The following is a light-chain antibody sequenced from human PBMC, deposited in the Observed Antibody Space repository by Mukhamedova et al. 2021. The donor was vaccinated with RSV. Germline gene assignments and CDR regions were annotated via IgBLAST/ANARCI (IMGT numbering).Light chain of an antibody. Sequence: GKAPKSLIFAASTLQSGVPSRFRGSGSGTDFTLTINSLQPEDFATYYCQQYDTYPITFGQGTRLEIK. V-gene: IGKV1-16*01. CDR2: AAS. CDR3: QQYDTYPIT. J-gene: IGKJ5*01.